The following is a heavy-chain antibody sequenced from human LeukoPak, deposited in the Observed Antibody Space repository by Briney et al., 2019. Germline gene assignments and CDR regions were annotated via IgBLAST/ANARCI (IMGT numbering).Heavy chain of an antibody. D-gene: IGHD3-16*02. CDR3: ARQSSGYDYVWGSYRLRLGAFDI. Sequence: SETRSLTCTVSGGSISSSSYYWGWIRQPPGKGLEWIGSIYYSGSTYYNPSLKSRVTISVDTSKNQFSLKLSSVTAADTAVYYCARQSSGYDYVWGSYRLRLGAFDIWGQGTMVTVSS. CDR1: GGSISSSSYY. CDR2: IYYSGST. V-gene: IGHV4-39*01. J-gene: IGHJ3*02.